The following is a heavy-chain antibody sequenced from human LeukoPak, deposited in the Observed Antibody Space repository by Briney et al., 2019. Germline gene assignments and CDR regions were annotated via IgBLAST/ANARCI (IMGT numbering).Heavy chain of an antibody. J-gene: IGHJ4*02. D-gene: IGHD6-13*01. CDR2: ISYDGSNK. CDR3: ARAHSSTWSYFDF. V-gene: IGHV3-33*05. CDR1: GFTFSSYG. Sequence: GGSLRLSCAASGFTFSSYGMHWVRQAPGKGLEWVAVISYDGSNKYYADSVKGRFTISRDNSRNTLYLRMNSLRAEDTAVYYCARAHSSTWSYFDFWGQGTLVTVSS.